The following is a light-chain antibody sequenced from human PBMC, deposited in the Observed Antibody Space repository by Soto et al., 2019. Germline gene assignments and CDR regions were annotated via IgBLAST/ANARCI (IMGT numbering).Light chain of an antibody. CDR1: QSISSW. CDR3: QQYYSYPPWT. Sequence: DIQMTQSPSTLSASVGDRVTITCRASQSISSWLAWYQQKPGKAPKLPIYDASSLESGVPSRFSGSGSGTDFTLTISCLQSEDFATYYCQQYYSYPPWTFGQGTKVDIK. CDR2: DAS. J-gene: IGKJ1*01. V-gene: IGKV1-5*01.